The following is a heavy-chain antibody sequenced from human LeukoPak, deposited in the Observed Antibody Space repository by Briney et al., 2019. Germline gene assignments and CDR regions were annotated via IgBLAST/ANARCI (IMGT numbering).Heavy chain of an antibody. Sequence: ASVKVSCNASGYTFTTYGISWVRQAPGQGLEWMGWISGYNGNTNYAQKFQGRITMTTETSTSTAYMELRSLRSDDTAVYYCATSDISIVRGAMVWGQGTLVIVSS. J-gene: IGHJ4*02. CDR2: ISGYNGNT. D-gene: IGHD3-10*01. CDR1: GYTFTTYG. V-gene: IGHV1-18*01. CDR3: ATSDISIVRGAMV.